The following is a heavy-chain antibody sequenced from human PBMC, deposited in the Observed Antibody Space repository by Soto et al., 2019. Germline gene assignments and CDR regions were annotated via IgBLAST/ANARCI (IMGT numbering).Heavy chain of an antibody. CDR2: ISSSSSYT. Sequence: GGSLRLSCAASGFTFSDYYMSWIRQAPGKGLEWVSYISSSSSYTNYADSVKGRFTISRDNAKNSLYLQMNSLRAEDTAVYYCARGGSSSWYHNFDYWGQGTLVTVSS. V-gene: IGHV3-11*05. CDR3: ARGGSSSWYHNFDY. J-gene: IGHJ4*02. D-gene: IGHD6-13*01. CDR1: GFTFSDYY.